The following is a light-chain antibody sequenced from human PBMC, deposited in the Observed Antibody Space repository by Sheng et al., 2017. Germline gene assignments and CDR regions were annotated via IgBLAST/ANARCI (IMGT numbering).Light chain of an antibody. CDR3: LQFYSTPT. J-gene: IGKJ4*01. Sequence: DIQLTQSPSSLSASVGDTITLTCRASQDISNSLAWYQQTPGKPPKLLLYTAFTLQTGVPSRFSGSGSGADYTLTISTLQPEDFATYYCLQFYSTPTFGGGTKVQI. CDR1: QDISNS. V-gene: IGKV1-NL1*01. CDR2: TAF.